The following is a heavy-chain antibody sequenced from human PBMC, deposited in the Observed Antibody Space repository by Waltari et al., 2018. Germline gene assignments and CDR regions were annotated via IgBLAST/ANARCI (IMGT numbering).Heavy chain of an antibody. J-gene: IGHJ4*02. Sequence: QVQLQESGPGLVKPSETLSLTCTVSGGSISSYYWSWIRQPPGKGLEWIGYIYYSGGTNYNPSLKSRVTISVDTSKNQFSLKLSSVTAADTAVYYCARGLRWSYFDYWGQGTLVTVSS. CDR2: IYYSGGT. CDR1: GGSISSYY. V-gene: IGHV4-59*01. D-gene: IGHD4-17*01. CDR3: ARGLRWSYFDY.